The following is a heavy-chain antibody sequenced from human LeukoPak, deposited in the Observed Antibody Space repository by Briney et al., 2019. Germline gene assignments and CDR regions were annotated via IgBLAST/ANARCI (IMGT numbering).Heavy chain of an antibody. CDR3: ARVSRQRWLQFSSVYNWFDP. CDR1: GGSISSSSYY. Sequence: SETLSLTCTVSGGSISSSSYYWGWIRQPPGKGLEWIGSIYYSGSTYYNPSLKSRVTISVDTSKNQFSLKLSSVTAADTAVYYCARVSRQRWLQFSSVYNWFDPWGQGTLVTVSS. V-gene: IGHV4-39*07. D-gene: IGHD5-24*01. J-gene: IGHJ5*02. CDR2: IYYSGST.